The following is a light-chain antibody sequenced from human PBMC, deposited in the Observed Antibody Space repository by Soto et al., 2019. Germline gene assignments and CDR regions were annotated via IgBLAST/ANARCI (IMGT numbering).Light chain of an antibody. J-gene: IGLJ1*01. CDR1: SSNIGSNT. CDR3: CSYAGSYTWV. CDR2: NNN. Sequence: QAVVTQPPSASGTPGQRVTISCSGSSSNIGSNTVNWYQQLPGTAPKLLIYNNNQRPSGVPDRFSGSKSGTSASLTISGLQAEDEADYYCCSYAGSYTWVFGTGTKLTVL. V-gene: IGLV1-44*01.